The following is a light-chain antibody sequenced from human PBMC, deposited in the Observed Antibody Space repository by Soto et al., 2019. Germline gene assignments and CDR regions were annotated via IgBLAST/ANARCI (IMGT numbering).Light chain of an antibody. CDR1: QDIRND. CDR3: QQYYSYTWT. V-gene: IGKV1-17*01. CDR2: KAS. Sequence: DIQMTQSPYTLSGSVGERFTITCRASQDIRNDLGWYQQKPGKAPKLLIYKASTLKSGVPSRFRGSGSGTEFTLTISSLQSEDFATYYCQQYYSYTWTFGHGTQVDIK. J-gene: IGKJ1*01.